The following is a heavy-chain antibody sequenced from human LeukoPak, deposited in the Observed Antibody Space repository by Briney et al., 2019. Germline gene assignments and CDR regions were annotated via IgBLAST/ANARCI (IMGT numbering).Heavy chain of an antibody. J-gene: IGHJ4*02. CDR2: ISYDGSNK. CDR1: GFTFSSYG. D-gene: IGHD6-19*01. CDR3: ARDSSGLDDY. Sequence: GGSLRLSCAASGFTFSSYGMHWVRQAPGKGLEWVAAISYDGSNKYYADSVKGRFTISRDNSKNTLYLQMNSLRAEDTAVYYCARDSSGLDDYWGQGTLVTVSS. V-gene: IGHV3-30*03.